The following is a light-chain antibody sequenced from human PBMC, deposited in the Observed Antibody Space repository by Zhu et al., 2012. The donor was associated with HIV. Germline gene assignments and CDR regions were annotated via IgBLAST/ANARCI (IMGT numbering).Light chain of an antibody. CDR2: KAS. CDR3: QRYNSYVYR. Sequence: DIQMTQFPSTLSASVGDRITITCRASQSISSWLAWYQQKPGSAPKLLIYKASTLESGVPSRFSASGSGTEFTLTISSLQPDDFATYYCQRYNSYVYRFGQGTKLEIK. CDR1: QSISSW. J-gene: IGKJ2*03. V-gene: IGKV1-5*03.